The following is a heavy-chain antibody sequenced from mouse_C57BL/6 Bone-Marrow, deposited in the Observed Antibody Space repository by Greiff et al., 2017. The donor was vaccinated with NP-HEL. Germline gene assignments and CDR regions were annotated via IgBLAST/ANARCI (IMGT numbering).Heavy chain of an antibody. J-gene: IGHJ3*01. V-gene: IGHV1-69*01. CDR1: GYTFTSYW. Sequence: QVQLQQPGAELVMPGASVKLSCKASGYTFTSYWMHWVKQRPGQGLEWIGEIDPSDSYTNYNQQFKGKSTLTVDKSSSTAYMQLSSLTSEDSAVYYCAREDYGSSPWFAYWGQGTLVTVSA. CDR2: IDPSDSYT. D-gene: IGHD1-1*01. CDR3: AREDYGSSPWFAY.